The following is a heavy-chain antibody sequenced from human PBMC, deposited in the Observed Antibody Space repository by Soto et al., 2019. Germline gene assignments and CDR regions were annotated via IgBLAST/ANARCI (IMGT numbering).Heavy chain of an antibody. J-gene: IGHJ6*02. CDR2: IIPIFGTA. CDR1: GGTFSSYA. CDR3: ARVNRDYSNYVFFRRFYYGMDV. D-gene: IGHD4-4*01. V-gene: IGHV1-69*06. Sequence: GASVKVSCKASGGTFSSYAISWVRQAPGQGLEWMGGIIPIFGTANYAQKFQGRVTITADKSTSTAYMELSSLRSEDTAVYYSARVNRDYSNYVFFRRFYYGMDVWGQGTTVIVSS.